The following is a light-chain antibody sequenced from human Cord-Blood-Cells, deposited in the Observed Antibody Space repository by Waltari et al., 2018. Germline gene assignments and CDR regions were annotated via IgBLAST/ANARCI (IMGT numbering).Light chain of an antibody. CDR3: QQYGSSPPIT. Sequence: EIVLPQSPGTLSLSPGERATLSCMASQSVSRSYLAWYQQKPGQAPRLLIYGASSRATGIPDRYSGSGSGTDFTRTISRLGPEDFAVYYCQQYGSSPPITFGQGTRLEIK. CDR2: GAS. CDR1: QSVSRSY. J-gene: IGKJ5*01. V-gene: IGKV3-20*01.